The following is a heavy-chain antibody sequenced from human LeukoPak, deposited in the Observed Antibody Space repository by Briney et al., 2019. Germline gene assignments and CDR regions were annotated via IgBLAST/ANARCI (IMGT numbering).Heavy chain of an antibody. V-gene: IGHV3-21*01. CDR3: ARRVTANPRSWYFDY. CDR1: GFTFSSYS. D-gene: IGHD2-21*02. J-gene: IGHJ4*02. CDR2: ISSSSSYI. Sequence: GGSLRLSCAASGFTFSSYSMNWVRQAPGKGLEWASSISSSSSYIYYADSVKGRFTISRDNAKNSLYLQMNGPRAEDTAVYYCARRVTANPRSWYFDYWGLGTLVTVSS.